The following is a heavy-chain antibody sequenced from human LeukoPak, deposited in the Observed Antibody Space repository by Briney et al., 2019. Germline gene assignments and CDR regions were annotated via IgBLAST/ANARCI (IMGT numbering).Heavy chain of an antibody. J-gene: IGHJ6*02. CDR2: ILGSGGGT. Sequence: GGSLRLSCAASGFTFSTYVMTWVRQAPGKGLEWVSAILGSGGGTYYTDSVKGRFTISRDNSKNTLYLQMNSLRAEDTAVYYCATTPGAYYYYHMDVWGQGTTVTVS. CDR3: ATTPGAYYYYHMDV. D-gene: IGHD3-10*01. CDR1: GFTFSTYV. V-gene: IGHV3-23*01.